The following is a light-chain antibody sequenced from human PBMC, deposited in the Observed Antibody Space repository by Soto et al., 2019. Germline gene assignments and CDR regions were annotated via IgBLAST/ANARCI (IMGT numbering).Light chain of an antibody. CDR1: SGSIASNY. V-gene: IGLV6-57*04. CDR2: EDN. Sequence: NFMLTQPHSVSESPGKTVTISCTRSSGSIASNYVQWYQPRPGSAPTTVIYEDNQRPSGVPDRFSGSIDSSSNSASLTISGLKTEDEADYYCQSYDSSNHAVFGGGTQLTVL. J-gene: IGLJ7*01. CDR3: QSYDSSNHAV.